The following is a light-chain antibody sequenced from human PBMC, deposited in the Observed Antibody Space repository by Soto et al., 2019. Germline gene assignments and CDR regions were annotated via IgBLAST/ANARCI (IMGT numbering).Light chain of an antibody. Sequence: SVLTQPPPASWTPGQRGPLSCSGNSSHIGSNTVNWYQQLPGTAPKLLIYSNNQRPSGVPDRFSGSKSGTSASLAISGLQSEDEADYYCATWDDSLNGYVFGTGTKVTVL. J-gene: IGLJ1*01. CDR3: ATWDDSLNGYV. CDR1: SSHIGSNT. CDR2: SNN. V-gene: IGLV1-44*01.